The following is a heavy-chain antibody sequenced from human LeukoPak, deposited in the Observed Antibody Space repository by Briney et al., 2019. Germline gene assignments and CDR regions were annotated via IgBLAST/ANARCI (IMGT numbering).Heavy chain of an antibody. Sequence: GGSLRLSCAASGFTFSSSGMHWVRQAPEKGLEWVAFIRYDGTYKYYADSVKGRFTISRDNSKNTLDLQMNSLTDDNTALYYCAKDQSGGGKGIDCCGQGTLVTVSS. V-gene: IGHV3-30*02. CDR3: AKDQSGGGKGIDC. CDR2: IRYDGTYK. CDR1: GFTFSSSG. D-gene: IGHD4-23*01. J-gene: IGHJ4*02.